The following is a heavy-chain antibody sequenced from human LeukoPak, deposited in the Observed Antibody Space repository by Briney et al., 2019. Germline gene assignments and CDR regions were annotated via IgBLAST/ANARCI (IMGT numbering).Heavy chain of an antibody. CDR1: GFTFSNAW. Sequence: GGSLRLSCAASGFTFSNAWMSWVRQAPGKGLEWVGRIKSKTDGGTTDYAAPVKGRFTISRDDSKNTLYLQMNSLKTEDTAVHYCTAVWSGYLVGSDPLDYWGQGTLVTVSS. CDR2: IKSKTDGGTT. CDR3: TAVWSGYLVGSDPLDY. V-gene: IGHV3-15*01. J-gene: IGHJ4*02. D-gene: IGHD3-3*01.